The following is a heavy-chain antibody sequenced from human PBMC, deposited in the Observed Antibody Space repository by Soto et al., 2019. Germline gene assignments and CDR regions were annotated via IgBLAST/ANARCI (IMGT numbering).Heavy chain of an antibody. Sequence: QAGGSLRLSCAASGFTFSSYEMNWVRQAPGKGLEWVSYISSSGSTIYYADSVKGRFTISRDNAKNSLYLQMNSLRAEDTAVYYCARAINWNPSPAFDIWGQGTMVTVSS. CDR3: ARAINWNPSPAFDI. CDR2: ISSSGSTI. CDR1: GFTFSSYE. D-gene: IGHD1-1*01. V-gene: IGHV3-48*03. J-gene: IGHJ3*02.